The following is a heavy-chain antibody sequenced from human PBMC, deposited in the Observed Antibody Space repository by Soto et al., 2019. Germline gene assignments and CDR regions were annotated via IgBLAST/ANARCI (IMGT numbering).Heavy chain of an antibody. CDR1: GYTFTSYA. D-gene: IGHD2-21*01. CDR2: ISAGNDNI. J-gene: IGHJ4*02. CDR3: ARHGVVLADY. V-gene: IGHV1-3*01. Sequence: ASVKVSCKASGYTFTSYAVLWVRQAPGQRLEWMGWISAGNDNIKYSQKFQGRVTITRDTSASTAYMELSSLRSEDTAVYYCARHGVVLADYWGQGTLVTVSS.